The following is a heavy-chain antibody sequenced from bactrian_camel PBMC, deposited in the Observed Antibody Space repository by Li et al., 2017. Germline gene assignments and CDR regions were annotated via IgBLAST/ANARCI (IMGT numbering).Heavy chain of an antibody. D-gene: IGHD5*01. CDR1: GFTAGSYY. Sequence: VQLVESGGGSVQPGGSLRLSCAASGFTAGSYYMSWVRQAPGKGLEWVSGINSGGGYTLYADSVKGRFTISRDNAKNTLYLQMSSLKPEDTAVFYCVRAASSQMGWADFGYWGQGTQVTV. V-gene: IGHV3S40*01. CDR3: VRAASSQMGWADFGY. CDR2: INSGGGYT. J-gene: IGHJ6*01.